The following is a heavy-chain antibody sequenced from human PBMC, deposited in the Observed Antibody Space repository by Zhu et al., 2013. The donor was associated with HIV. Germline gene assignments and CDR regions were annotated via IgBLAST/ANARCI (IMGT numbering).Heavy chain of an antibody. Sequence: QVQLVQSGAEVKKPGSSVKVSCKASGGTFSSYAISWVRQAPGQGLEWMGGIIPIFGTANYAQKFQGRVTITADESTSTAYMELSSLRSEDTAVYYCAIPLRDVWPPYDYYYYMDVWGKGTTVTVSS. V-gene: IGHV1-69*01. CDR2: IIPIFGTA. J-gene: IGHJ6*03. CDR1: GGTFSSYA. CDR3: AIPLRDVWPPYDYYYYMDV. D-gene: IGHD2-8*01.